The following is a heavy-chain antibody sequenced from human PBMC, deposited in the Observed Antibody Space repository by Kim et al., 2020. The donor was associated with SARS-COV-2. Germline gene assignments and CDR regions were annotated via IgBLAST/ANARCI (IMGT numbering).Heavy chain of an antibody. D-gene: IGHD6-13*01. Sequence: ASVKVSCKASGYTFTGYYMHWVRQAPGQGLEWMGWINPNSGGTNDAQKFQGRVTMTRDTSISTAYMELSRLRSDDTAVYYCARGGSIAAAGKRPADYWGQGTLVTVSS. CDR1: GYTFTGYY. CDR3: ARGGSIAAAGKRPADY. V-gene: IGHV1-2*02. J-gene: IGHJ4*02. CDR2: INPNSGGT.